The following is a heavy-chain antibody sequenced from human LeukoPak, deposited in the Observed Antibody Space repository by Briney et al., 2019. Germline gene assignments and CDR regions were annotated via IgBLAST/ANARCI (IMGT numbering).Heavy chain of an antibody. CDR1: GFTFSSYS. J-gene: IGHJ4*02. CDR2: ISSSSSYI. Sequence: GGSLRLSCAASGFTFSSYSMNWVRQAPGKGLEWVSSISSSSSYIYYADSVKGRFTISRDNAKNSLYLQMNSLRAEDTAVYYCSSQIGPIIAAAGGDYWGQGTLVTVSS. V-gene: IGHV3-21*01. CDR3: SSQIGPIIAAAGGDY. D-gene: IGHD6-13*01.